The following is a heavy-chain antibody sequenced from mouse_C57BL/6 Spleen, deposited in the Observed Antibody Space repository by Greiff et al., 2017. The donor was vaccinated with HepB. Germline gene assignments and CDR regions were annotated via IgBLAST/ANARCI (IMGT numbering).Heavy chain of an antibody. V-gene: IGHV5-17*01. J-gene: IGHJ4*01. CDR1: GFTFSDYG. CDR2: ISSGSSTI. CDR3: ARGRLYYAMDY. Sequence: DVHLVESGGGLVKPGGSLKLSCAASGFTFSDYGMHWVRQAPEKGLEWVAYISSGSSTIYYADTVKGRFTISRDNAKNTLFLQMTSLRSEDTAMYYCARGRLYYAMDYWGQGTSVTVSS.